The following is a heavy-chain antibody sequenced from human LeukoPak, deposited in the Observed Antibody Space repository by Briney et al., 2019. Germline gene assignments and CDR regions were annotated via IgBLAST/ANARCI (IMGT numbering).Heavy chain of an antibody. CDR3: ALSPYYYGSGTPPDY. Sequence: ASVKVSCKASGYTFTSYDINWVRQATGQGLEWMGWMNPNSDNTGYAQKFQGRVTMTRNTSISTAYMELSSLRSEDTAVYYCALSPYYYGSGTPPDYWGQGTLVTVSS. V-gene: IGHV1-8*01. J-gene: IGHJ4*02. CDR1: GYTFTSYD. D-gene: IGHD3-10*01. CDR2: MNPNSDNT.